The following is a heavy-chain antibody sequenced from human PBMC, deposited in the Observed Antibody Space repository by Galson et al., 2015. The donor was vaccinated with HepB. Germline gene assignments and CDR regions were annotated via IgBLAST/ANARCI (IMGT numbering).Heavy chain of an antibody. V-gene: IGHV3-21*01. CDR1: GFTFSSYS. Sequence: SLRLSCAASGFTFSSYSMNWVRQAPGKGLEWVSSISSSSSYIYYADSVKGRFTISRDNAKNSLYLRMNSLRAEDTAVYYCARHVGCSSTSCYQNWFDPWGQGTLVTVSS. CDR3: ARHVGCSSTSCYQNWFDP. D-gene: IGHD2-2*01. J-gene: IGHJ5*02. CDR2: ISSSSSYI.